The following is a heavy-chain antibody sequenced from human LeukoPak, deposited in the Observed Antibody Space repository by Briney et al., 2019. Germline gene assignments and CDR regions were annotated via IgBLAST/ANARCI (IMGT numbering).Heavy chain of an antibody. CDR3: AAMIGYFDY. CDR2: IYTSGAI. CDR1: GGSINSGNYY. D-gene: IGHD3-22*01. Sequence: SETPSLTCTVSGGSINSGNYYWTWIRQPAGKRLEYIGRIYTSGAISYSPSLKSRVIISADTSKNQLSLNLNSVTAADTAVYYCAAMIGYFDYWGQGILVTVSS. J-gene: IGHJ4*02. V-gene: IGHV4-61*02.